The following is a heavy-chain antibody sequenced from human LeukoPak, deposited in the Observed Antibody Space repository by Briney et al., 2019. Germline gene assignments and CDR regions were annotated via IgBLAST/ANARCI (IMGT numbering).Heavy chain of an antibody. CDR2: ISYDGSNE. D-gene: IGHD1-14*01. J-gene: IGHJ5*02. Sequence: PGRSLRLSCAASGFTFGSYAMHWVRQAPGKGLEWVAIISYDGSNEYYADSVKGRFTISRDNSKNTLYLQMDSLRAEDTALYYCAKGSGINHYHWIDPWGQGTLVTVSS. CDR1: GFTFGSYA. CDR3: AKGSGINHYHWIDP. V-gene: IGHV3-30-3*01.